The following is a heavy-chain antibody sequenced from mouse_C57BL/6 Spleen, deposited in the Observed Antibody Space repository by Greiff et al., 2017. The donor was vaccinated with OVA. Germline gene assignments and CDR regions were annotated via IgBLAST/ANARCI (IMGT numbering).Heavy chain of an antibody. V-gene: IGHV2-2*01. D-gene: IGHD2-5*01. CDR3: SSNWSNYYAMAY. CDR2: IWSGGST. CDR1: GFSLTSYG. Sequence: VQLQQSGPGLVQPSQSLSITCTVSGFSLTSYGVHWVRQSPGKGLEWLGVIWSGGSTDYTAAFISRLSISKDNSKSHFFFNMNTLQSDDTAIYYCSSNWSNYYAMAYWGPGTSVPVSS. J-gene: IGHJ4*01.